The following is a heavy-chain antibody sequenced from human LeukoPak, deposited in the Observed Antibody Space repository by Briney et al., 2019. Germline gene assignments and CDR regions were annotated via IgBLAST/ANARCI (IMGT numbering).Heavy chain of an antibody. D-gene: IGHD1-26*01. Sequence: PGGSLRLSCASSGFTFSSYSMNWVRQAPGKGLKWVSYISSSSSTIYYADSVKGRFTISRDNAKNSLYLQMNSLRAEDTAVYYCARDRWELLAFDIWGQGTMVTVSS. CDR2: ISSSSSTI. CDR1: GFTFSSYS. CDR3: ARDRWELLAFDI. V-gene: IGHV3-48*01. J-gene: IGHJ3*02.